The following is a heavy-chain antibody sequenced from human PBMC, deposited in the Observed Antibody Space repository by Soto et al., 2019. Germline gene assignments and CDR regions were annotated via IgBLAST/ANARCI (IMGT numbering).Heavy chain of an antibody. V-gene: IGHV1-18*01. CDR2: ISAYNGNT. D-gene: IGHD2-21*02. Sequence: ASVKVSCKASGYTFTSYGISWVRQAPGQGLVWMGWISAYNGNTNYAQKHQCSVTMNTDTSTSTDYMELRSLRSDDKAVYYCERGPYCGGDCYPDIDAVDSWGQGTMVTVSS. CDR3: ERGPYCGGDCYPDIDAVDS. J-gene: IGHJ3*02. CDR1: GYTFTSYG.